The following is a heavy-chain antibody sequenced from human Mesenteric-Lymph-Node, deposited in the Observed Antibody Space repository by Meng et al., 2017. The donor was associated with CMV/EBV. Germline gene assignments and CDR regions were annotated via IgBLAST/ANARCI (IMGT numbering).Heavy chain of an antibody. V-gene: IGHV4-61*05. J-gene: IGHJ4*02. Sequence: SETLSLTCTVSGGSISSSSYYWGWIRQPPGKGLEWIGYIYYSGSTNYNPSLKSRVTISVDTSKNQFSLKLSSVTAADTAVYYCASGFTHSSLDYWGQGTLVTVSS. CDR3: ASGFTHSSLDY. D-gene: IGHD6-19*01. CDR1: GGSISSSSYY. CDR2: IYYSGST.